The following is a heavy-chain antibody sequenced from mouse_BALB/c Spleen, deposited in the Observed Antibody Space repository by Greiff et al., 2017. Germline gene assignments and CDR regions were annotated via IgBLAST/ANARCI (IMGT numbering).Heavy chain of an antibody. CDR3: ARYRYDGFDY. Sequence: EVNVVESGGGLVQPGGSRKLSCAASGFTFSDYGMAWVRQAPGKGPEWVAFISNLAYSIYYADTVTGRFTISRENAKNTLYLEMSSLRSEDTAMYYCARYRYDGFDYWGQGTTLTVSS. CDR1: GFTFSDYG. J-gene: IGHJ2*01. CDR2: ISNLAYSI. D-gene: IGHD2-14*01. V-gene: IGHV5-15*02.